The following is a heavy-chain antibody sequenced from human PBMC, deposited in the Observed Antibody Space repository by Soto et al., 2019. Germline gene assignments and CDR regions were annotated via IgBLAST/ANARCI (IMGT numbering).Heavy chain of an antibody. D-gene: IGHD3-22*01. V-gene: IGHV4-30-4*01. Sequence: PSETLSLTGTVCGASITSGYYYWSWIRQPPGKGLEWIGYIYHNGITYYNPSLQSRVTMSVDTSKDQFSLKLSSVSATDTAVYYCARESSGRSGFSHGLDVWGQGTTVAVSS. CDR3: ARESSGRSGFSHGLDV. J-gene: IGHJ6*02. CDR1: GASITSGYYY. CDR2: IYHNGIT.